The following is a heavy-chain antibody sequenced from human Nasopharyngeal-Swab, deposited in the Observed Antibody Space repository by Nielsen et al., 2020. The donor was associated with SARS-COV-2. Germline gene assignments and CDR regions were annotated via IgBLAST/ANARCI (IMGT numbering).Heavy chain of an antibody. CDR3: ARATTVVTPYFDY. V-gene: IGHV3-7*04. D-gene: IGHD4-23*01. CDR1: GFTFRSYW. J-gene: IGHJ4*02. CDR2: IKQDGSEK. Sequence: GESLKISCAASGFTFRSYWMSWVRQAPGKGLEWVANIKQDGSEKYYVDSVKGRFTISRDNAKNSLYLQMNSLRAEDTAVYYCARATTVVTPYFDYWGQGTLVTVSS.